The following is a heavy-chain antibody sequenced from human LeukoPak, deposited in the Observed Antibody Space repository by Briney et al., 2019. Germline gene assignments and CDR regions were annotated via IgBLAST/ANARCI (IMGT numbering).Heavy chain of an antibody. CDR3: ARTSSGYYAHFDL. J-gene: IGHJ4*02. D-gene: IGHD3-22*01. CDR2: LNTQPNNDYT. CDR1: GYTFSKFY. Sequence: ASVKVSCKASGYTFSKFYIHWVRQAPGQGLGWMGLLNTQPNNDYTNYAQKFQGRVTLTRDMSTNTVYMKLSSLTSEDTAVYYCARTSSGYYAHFDLWGQGTLVTVSS. V-gene: IGHV1-46*01.